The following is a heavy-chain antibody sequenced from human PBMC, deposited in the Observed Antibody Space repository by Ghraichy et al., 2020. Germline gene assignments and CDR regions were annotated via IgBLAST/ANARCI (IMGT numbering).Heavy chain of an antibody. D-gene: IGHD4-11*01. CDR2: IDWDDDK. Sequence: QTLSLTCTFSGFSLSTSGMCVSWIRQPPGKALEWLARIDWDDDKYYSTSLKTRLTISKDTSKNQVVLTMTNMDPVDTATYYCARTDYSNLEGGMDVWGQGTTVTVSS. V-gene: IGHV2-70*11. CDR1: GFSLSTSGMC. J-gene: IGHJ6*02. CDR3: ARTDYSNLEGGMDV.